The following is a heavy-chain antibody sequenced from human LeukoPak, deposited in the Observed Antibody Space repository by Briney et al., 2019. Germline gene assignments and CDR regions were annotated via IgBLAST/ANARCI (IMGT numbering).Heavy chain of an antibody. CDR1: GFTFSSYS. J-gene: IGHJ6*04. CDR3: ARDRVFGGRAV. CDR2: ISSSSSYI. D-gene: IGHD6-13*01. V-gene: IGHV3-21*01. Sequence: GGSLRLSCAASGFTFSSYSMNWVRQAPGKGLEWVSSISSSSSYIYYADSVKGRFTISRDNAKNSLYLQMDSLRAEDTAVYYCARDRVFGGRAVWGKGTTVTVSS.